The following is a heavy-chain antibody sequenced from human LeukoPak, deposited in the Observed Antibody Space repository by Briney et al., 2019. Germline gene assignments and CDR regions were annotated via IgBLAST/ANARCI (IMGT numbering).Heavy chain of an antibody. J-gene: IGHJ4*02. V-gene: IGHV3-33*08. D-gene: IGHD3-22*01. CDR3: ARDLDPYDSSGYYPDY. CDR2: IWYDGSNK. CDR1: GFTFSSYG. Sequence: GGSLRLSCAASGFTFSSYGMHWVRQAPVKGLEWVAVIWYDGSNKYYADSVKGRFTISRDNSKNTLYLQMNSLRAEDTAVYYCARDLDPYDSSGYYPDYWGQGTLVTVSS.